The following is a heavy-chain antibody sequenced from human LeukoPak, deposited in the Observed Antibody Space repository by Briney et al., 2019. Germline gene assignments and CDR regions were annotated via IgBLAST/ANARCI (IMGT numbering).Heavy chain of an antibody. CDR2: IYYSGST. J-gene: IGHJ4*02. CDR1: GGSISSSTYY. D-gene: IGHD6-13*01. Sequence: PSETLPLTCTVSGGSISSSTYYWAWIRQPPGKGLEWIGSIYYSGSTYYNPSLNSRVTISVDTSENQFSLKLSSVTAADTAIYYCARLGRSSWFFDYWGQGTLVTVSS. V-gene: IGHV4-39*01. CDR3: ARLGRSSWFFDY.